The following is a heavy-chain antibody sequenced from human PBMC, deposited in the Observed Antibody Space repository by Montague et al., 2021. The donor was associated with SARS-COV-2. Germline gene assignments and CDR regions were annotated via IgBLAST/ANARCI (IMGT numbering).Heavy chain of an antibody. V-gene: IGHV6-1*01. J-gene: IGHJ4*02. D-gene: IGHD1-14*01. Sequence: CAISGDSVSSYIAACNWIRQSPSRGLEWLARTYYRSKWYNDYAVSVRSRVTISPDTSKNQFSLQLNSVTPEDTAVYDCTQERGPGRTTWHYFDYWGQGALVTVSS. CDR2: TYYRSKWYN. CDR1: GDSVSSYIAA. CDR3: TQERGPGRTTWHYFDY.